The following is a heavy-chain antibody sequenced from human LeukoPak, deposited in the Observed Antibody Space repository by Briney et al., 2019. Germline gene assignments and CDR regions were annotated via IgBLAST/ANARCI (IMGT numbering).Heavy chain of an antibody. J-gene: IGHJ4*02. CDR1: GFAFSSYG. D-gene: IGHD5-18*01. V-gene: IGHV3-23*01. CDR2: IGESGGST. Sequence: GGTLRLSCAASGFAFSSYGMSWVRQAPGKGLEWVATIGESGGSTYYADSVKGRFTISRDNSKNTLYLQMNSLRAEDTAVYYCARHLSGVTGYTYGRGIDYWGQGTLVTVSS. CDR3: ARHLSGVTGYTYGRGIDY.